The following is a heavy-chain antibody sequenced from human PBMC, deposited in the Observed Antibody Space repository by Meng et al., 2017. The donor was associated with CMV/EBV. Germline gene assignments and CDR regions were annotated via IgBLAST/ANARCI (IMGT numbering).Heavy chain of an antibody. J-gene: IGHJ5*02. CDR3: ARDGCSSTSCYGWFDP. D-gene: IGHD2-2*01. CDR1: GFTFSSYS. CDR2: ISSSSSYI. V-gene: IGHV3-21*01. Sequence: GGSLRLSCAASGFTFSSYSMNWVRQAPGKGLEWVSSISSSSSYIYYADSVKGRFTISRDNAKNSLYLQMNGLRAEDTAVYYCARDGCSSTSCYGWFDPWGQGTLVTVSS.